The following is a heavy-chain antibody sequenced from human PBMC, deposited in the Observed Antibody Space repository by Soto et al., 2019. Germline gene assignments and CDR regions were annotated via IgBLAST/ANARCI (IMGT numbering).Heavy chain of an antibody. CDR2: ISWNSGSI. D-gene: IGHD6-13*01. V-gene: IGHV3-9*01. CDR3: AKGSQLAAATPFDY. Sequence: EVQLVESGGGLVQPGRSLRLSCAASGFTFDDYAMHWVRQAPGKGLEWVSGISWNSGSIGYADSVKGRFTISRDNAKNSLCLQMNSLRAEDTALYYCAKGSQLAAATPFDYWGQGTLVTVSS. CDR1: GFTFDDYA. J-gene: IGHJ4*02.